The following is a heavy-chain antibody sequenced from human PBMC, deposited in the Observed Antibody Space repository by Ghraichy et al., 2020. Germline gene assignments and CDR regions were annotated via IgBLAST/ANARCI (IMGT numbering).Heavy chain of an antibody. CDR3: ARHRFEYSSSAGAYYYMDV. J-gene: IGHJ6*03. CDR2: IYYSGST. V-gene: IGHV4-59*08. CDR1: GGSISSYY. Sequence: SQTPSLTCTVSGGSISSYYWSWIRQPPGKGLEWIGYIYYSGSTNYNPSLKSRVTISVDTSKNQFSLKLSSVTAADTAVYYCARHRFEYSSSAGAYYYMDVWGKGTTVTVSS. D-gene: IGHD6-6*01.